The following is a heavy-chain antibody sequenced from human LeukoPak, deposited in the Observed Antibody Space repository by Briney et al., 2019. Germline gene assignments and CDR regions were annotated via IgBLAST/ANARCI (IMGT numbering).Heavy chain of an antibody. V-gene: IGHV3-48*02. CDR1: DFTVSSNY. CDR2: IYSSDTT. D-gene: IGHD3-10*01. Sequence: GGSLRLSCAASDFTVSSNYMSWVRQAPGKGLEWVSHIYSSDTTYADSVKGRFTISRDNAKNSLYLQMNSLRDEDTAVYYCARDLHYAFDIWGQGTMVTASS. CDR3: ARDLHYAFDI. J-gene: IGHJ3*02.